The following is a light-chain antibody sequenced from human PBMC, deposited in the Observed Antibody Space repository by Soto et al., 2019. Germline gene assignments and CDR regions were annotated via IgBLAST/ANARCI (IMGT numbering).Light chain of an antibody. CDR3: QQYDLEWT. Sequence: EIVLTQSPGTLSLFPGERATLSCRASQSVSSSYLAWYQQKPGQAPRLLIYGASSRATGIPDRFSGSGSGTDFTLTISRLEPEDFAVYYCQQYDLEWTFGQGTKVDIK. CDR1: QSVSSSY. V-gene: IGKV3-20*01. J-gene: IGKJ1*01. CDR2: GAS.